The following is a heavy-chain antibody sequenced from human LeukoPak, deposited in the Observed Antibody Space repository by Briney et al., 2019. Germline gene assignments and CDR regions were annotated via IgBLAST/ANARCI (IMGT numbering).Heavy chain of an antibody. D-gene: IGHD3-22*01. V-gene: IGHV3-7*01. Sequence: QPGGSLRLSCAASGFTFSSYWMSWVRQAPGKGLEWVANIKQDGSEKYYVDSVKGRFTISRDNAKNSLYLQMNSLRAEDTAVYYCAREESYYYDSSGYYSHWGQGTLVTVSS. CDR1: GFTFSSYW. CDR3: AREESYYYDSSGYYSH. J-gene: IGHJ4*02. CDR2: IKQDGSEK.